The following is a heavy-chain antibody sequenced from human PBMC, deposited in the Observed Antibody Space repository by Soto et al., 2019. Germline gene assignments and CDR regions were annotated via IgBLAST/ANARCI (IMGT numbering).Heavy chain of an antibody. V-gene: IGHV2-5*02. CDR1: GFSLSTSGVG. CDR3: AHRLRFLHWFDP. J-gene: IGHJ5*02. CDR2: IYWDDDK. D-gene: IGHD3-3*01. Sequence: QITLKESGPTLVKPTQTLTLTCTFSGFSLSTSGVGVGWIRQPPGKALEWLALIYWDDDKRYSPSLKSRLTITKDTSKHQVVLTVTNMDPVDTATYYCAHRLRFLHWFDPWGQGTLVTVSS.